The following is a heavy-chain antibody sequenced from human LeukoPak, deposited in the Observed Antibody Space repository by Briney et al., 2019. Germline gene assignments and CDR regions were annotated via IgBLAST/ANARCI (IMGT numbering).Heavy chain of an antibody. CDR3: AGSAKHDYGDSPRINWFDP. D-gene: IGHD4-17*01. Sequence: ASVTVSCKASGGTFSSYAISWVRQAPGQGLEWMGGIIPIFGTANYAQKFQGRVTITADESTSTAYMELSSLRSEDTAVYYCAGSAKHDYGDSPRINWFDPWGQGTLVTVSS. J-gene: IGHJ5*02. CDR1: GGTFSSYA. V-gene: IGHV1-69*13. CDR2: IIPIFGTA.